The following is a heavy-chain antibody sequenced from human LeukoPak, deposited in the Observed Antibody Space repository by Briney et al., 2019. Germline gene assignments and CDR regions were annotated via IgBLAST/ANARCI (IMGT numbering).Heavy chain of an antibody. CDR1: GGSIGSYY. V-gene: IGHV4-59*08. D-gene: IGHD3-16*01. Sequence: SETLSLTCTVSGGSIGSYYWSRIRQPPGKGLEWIGYLYYSGSTNYNPSLKSRVTMSVDKSKKRFSLKLTSVTAADTAVYYCARHEGPWGDFDYWGQGTLVTVSS. CDR3: ARHEGPWGDFDY. CDR2: LYYSGST. J-gene: IGHJ4*02.